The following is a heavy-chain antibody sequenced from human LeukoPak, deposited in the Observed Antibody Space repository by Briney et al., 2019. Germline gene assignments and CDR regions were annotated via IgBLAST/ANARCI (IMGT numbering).Heavy chain of an antibody. CDR2: INAGNGNT. CDR1: GYTFTSYA. D-gene: IGHD2-8*01. Sequence: ASVKVSCKASGYTFTSYAMHWVRQAPGQRLEWMGWINAGNGNTKYSQKFQGRVTITRDTSASTAYMELNSLRSEDTAVYYCARDLLYLGYYYYGMDVWGQGATVTVSS. V-gene: IGHV1-3*01. J-gene: IGHJ6*02. CDR3: ARDLLYLGYYYYGMDV.